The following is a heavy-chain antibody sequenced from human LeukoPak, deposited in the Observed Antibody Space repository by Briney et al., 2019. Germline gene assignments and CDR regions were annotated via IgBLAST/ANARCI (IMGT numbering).Heavy chain of an antibody. CDR2: INPNSGGT. J-gene: IGHJ4*02. D-gene: IGHD1-1*01. CDR1: GYTFTGYY. CDR3: ARDPGGTGTITGDDY. V-gene: IGHV1-2*02. Sequence: ASVKVSCKASGYTFTGYYMHWVRQAPGQGLEWMGWINPNSGGTNYAQNFQGRVTMTRDTSISTAYMELSRLRSDDTAVYYCARDPGGTGTITGDDYWGQGTPVTVSS.